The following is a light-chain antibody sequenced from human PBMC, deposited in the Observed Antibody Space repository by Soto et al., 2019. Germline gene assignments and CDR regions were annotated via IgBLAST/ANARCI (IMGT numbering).Light chain of an antibody. CDR1: QYVTSNY. CDR2: TTS. J-gene: IGKJ1*01. CDR3: QQYGGSPWT. Sequence: EIVLTQSPGTLSLSPGERATLSCRASQYVTSNYLAWYQQKPGQAPRLLIYTTSSRATGVPERFSGSGSGKDFPLNNRQPEAEDSAVYYCQQYGGSPWTFGQGTKVEIK. V-gene: IGKV3-20*01.